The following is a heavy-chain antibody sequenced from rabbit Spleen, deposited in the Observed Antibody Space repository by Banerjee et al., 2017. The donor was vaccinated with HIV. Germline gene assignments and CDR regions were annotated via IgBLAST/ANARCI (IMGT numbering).Heavy chain of an antibody. CDR2: IGFGSTGNT. D-gene: IGHD1-1*01. CDR3: ARDLVAVIGWNFNL. CDR1: GFSFSSRYY. V-gene: IGHV1S40*01. Sequence: QSLEESGGGLVQPEGSLTLTCTASGFSFSSRYYMCWVRQAPGKGLEWIGCIGFGSTGNTYYASWAKGRFTISKTSSTTVTLQMTSLTAADMATYFCARDLVAVIGWNFNLWGPGTLVTVS. J-gene: IGHJ4*01.